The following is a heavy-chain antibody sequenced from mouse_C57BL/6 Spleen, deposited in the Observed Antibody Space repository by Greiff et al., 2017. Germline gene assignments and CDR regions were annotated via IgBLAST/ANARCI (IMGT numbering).Heavy chain of an antibody. CDR2: IRNKANNHAT. V-gene: IGHV6-6*01. Sequence: EVMLVESGGGLVQPGGSMKLSCAASGFTFSDAWMDWVRQSPEKGLEWVAEIRNKANNHATYYAESVKGRFTISRDDSKSSVYLQMNSLRAEDTGIYYSTRWFPYAMDYWGQGTSVTVSS. D-gene: IGHD2-3*01. CDR3: TRWFPYAMDY. CDR1: GFTFSDAW. J-gene: IGHJ4*01.